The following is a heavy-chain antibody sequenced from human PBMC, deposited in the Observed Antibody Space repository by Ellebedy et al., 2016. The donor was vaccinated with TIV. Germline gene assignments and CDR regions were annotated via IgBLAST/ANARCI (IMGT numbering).Heavy chain of an antibody. J-gene: IGHJ4*02. D-gene: IGHD6-13*01. V-gene: IGHV3-23*01. CDR2: ISGSGGST. CDR3: ATPSYSSSWYVGY. Sequence: LSLTXXASGFLFRSYAMSWVRQAPGKGLEWISAISGSGGSTYHADSVKGRFTISRDNSKNTLYLQMNSLRVEDTAVYYCATPSYSSSWYVGYWGQGTLVTVYS. CDR1: GFLFRSYA.